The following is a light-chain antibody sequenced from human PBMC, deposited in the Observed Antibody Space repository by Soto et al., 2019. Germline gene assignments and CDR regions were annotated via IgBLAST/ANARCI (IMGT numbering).Light chain of an antibody. CDR3: QQAYSFPLT. V-gene: IGKV4-1*01. Sequence: DIVMTQSPDSLAVSLGERATINCESSQSVLYSSNNKNYLAWYQQRPGQAPKLLIYWASTRESGVPDRFSGSGSGTDFTLTISSLQPEDFATYYCQQAYSFPLTFGGGTKVEMK. J-gene: IGKJ4*01. CDR2: WAS. CDR1: QSVLYSSNNKNY.